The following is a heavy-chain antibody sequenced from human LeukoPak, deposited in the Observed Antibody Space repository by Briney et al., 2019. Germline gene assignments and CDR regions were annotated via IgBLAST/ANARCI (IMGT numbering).Heavy chain of an antibody. CDR1: GYTFTSYG. CDR3: ARDREQHLVQSWNDRDLDY. J-gene: IGHJ4*02. D-gene: IGHD6-13*01. Sequence: ASVKVSCKASGYTFTSYGISWVRQAPGQGLEWMGWISAYNGNTNYAQKLQGRVTMTTDTSTSTAYMELRSLRSDDTAVYYCARDREQHLVQSWNDRDLDYWGQGTLVTLSS. CDR2: ISAYNGNT. V-gene: IGHV1-18*01.